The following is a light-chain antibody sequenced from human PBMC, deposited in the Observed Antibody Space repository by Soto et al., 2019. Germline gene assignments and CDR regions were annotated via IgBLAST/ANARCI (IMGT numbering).Light chain of an antibody. Sequence: QSVLTQPPSVSGAPGQRVTISCTGSSSNIGAGYDVHWYQQLPGTAPKLLIYANTDRPSGVPERFSGSKSGTSASLAITGLQAEDESDYYCQSYDGSLSGVVFGGGTQLTVL. V-gene: IGLV1-40*01. CDR3: QSYDGSLSGVV. CDR2: ANT. CDR1: SSNIGAGYD. J-gene: IGLJ2*01.